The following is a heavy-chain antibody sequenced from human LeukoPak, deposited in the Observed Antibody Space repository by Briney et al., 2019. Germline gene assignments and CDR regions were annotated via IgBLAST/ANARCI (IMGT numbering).Heavy chain of an antibody. CDR1: GGSISSYY. CDR3: ARDGIYVEFLGFDP. D-gene: IGHD3-3*01. Sequence: SETLSLTCTVSGGSISSYYWSWIRQPPGKGLEWIGRIYTSGSTNYNPSLKSRVTISVDTSKNQFSLKLSSVTAADTAVYYCARDGIYVEFLGFDPWGQGTLVTVSS. CDR2: IYTSGST. J-gene: IGHJ5*02. V-gene: IGHV4-4*08.